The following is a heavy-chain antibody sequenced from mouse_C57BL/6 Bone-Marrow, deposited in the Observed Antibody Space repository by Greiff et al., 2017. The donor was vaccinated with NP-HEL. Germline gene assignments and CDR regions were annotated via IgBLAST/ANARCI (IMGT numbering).Heavy chain of an antibody. CDR2: IYPSDSET. V-gene: IGHV1-61*01. D-gene: IGHD1-1*01. CDR3: ARGMDYYGSSY. Sequence: QVQLQQPGAELVRPGSSVKLSCKASGYTFTSYWMDWVKQRPGQGLEWIGNIYPSDSETHYNQKFKDKATLTVDKSSSTAYMQLSSLTSEDSAVYYCARGMDYYGSSYWGQGTTLTVSS. CDR1: GYTFTSYW. J-gene: IGHJ2*01.